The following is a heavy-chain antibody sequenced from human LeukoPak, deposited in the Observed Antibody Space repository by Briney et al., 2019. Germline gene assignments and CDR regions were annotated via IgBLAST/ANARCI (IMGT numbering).Heavy chain of an antibody. CDR1: GFTFSSYS. D-gene: IGHD5-18*01. V-gene: IGHV3-21*01. CDR2: ISSSSSYI. CDR3: ASGGYSYGQLDY. Sequence: GGSLRLSCAASGFTFSSYSMNWVRQAPGKGLEWVSSISSSSSYIYYADSVKGRFTISRDNAKNSLYLQMNSLRAEDTAVYYCASGGYSYGQLDYWGQGTLVTVSS. J-gene: IGHJ4*02.